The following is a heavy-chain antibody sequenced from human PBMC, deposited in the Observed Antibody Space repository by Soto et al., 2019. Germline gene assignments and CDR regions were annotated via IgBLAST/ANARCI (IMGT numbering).Heavy chain of an antibody. J-gene: IGHJ3*02. D-gene: IGHD3-16*02. CDR1: GFTFSDYW. CDR2: IKQDGSEK. V-gene: IGHV3-7*01. Sequence: EVQLVESGGVLVQPGGSLRLSCAASGFTFSDYWMSWVRQAPGKGLEWVANIKQDGSEKYYVDSVEGRFTISRDNAKNSLYLQMNSLRAEDTAVYYCTRDGMITFGGDIILDICGQGTMVTVSS. CDR3: TRDGMITFGGDIILDI.